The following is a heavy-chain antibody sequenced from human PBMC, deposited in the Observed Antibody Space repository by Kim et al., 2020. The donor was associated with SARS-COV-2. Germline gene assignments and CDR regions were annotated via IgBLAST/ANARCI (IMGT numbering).Heavy chain of an antibody. D-gene: IGHD4-17*01. CDR2: IKQDGSEK. V-gene: IGHV3-7*01. CDR1: GFTLSTYW. CDR3: ARGRYSDKIRWHAFDV. J-gene: IGHJ3*01. Sequence: GGSLRLSCAASGFTLSTYWMSWVRQAPGRGLEWVANIKQDGSEKYYGDFVKGRFTISRDKMKSLLYLQMNSLRANDTAVYYCARGRYSDKIRWHAFDVWGHGTMVTVSS.